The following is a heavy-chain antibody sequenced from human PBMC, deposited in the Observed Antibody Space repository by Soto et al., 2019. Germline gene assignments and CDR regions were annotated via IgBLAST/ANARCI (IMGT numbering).Heavy chain of an antibody. J-gene: IGHJ4*02. V-gene: IGHV5-51*01. CDR1: GYSFTSYW. D-gene: IGHD2-15*01. CDR3: ERRRLYCSGGSCCSGYFDY. Sequence: PGESLKISCKGSGYSFTSYWIGWVRQMPGKGLEWMGIIYPGDSDTRYSPSFQGQVTISADKSISTAYLQWSSLKASDTAMYYCERRRLYCSGGSCCSGYFDYWGQGTLVTVSS. CDR2: IYPGDSDT.